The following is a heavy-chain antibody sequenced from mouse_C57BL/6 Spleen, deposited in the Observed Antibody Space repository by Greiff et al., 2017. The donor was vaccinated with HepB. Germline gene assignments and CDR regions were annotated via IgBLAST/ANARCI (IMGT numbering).Heavy chain of an antibody. CDR2: ISGGGGNT. Sequence: EVKLVESGGGLVKPGGSLKLSCAASGFTFSSYTMSWVRPTPEKRLEWVATISGGGGNTYYPDSVKGRFTISRDKAKNTLYLQMSSLGSEDTALDYCARPYYGRSYWYFDVWGTGTTVTVSS. D-gene: IGHD1-1*01. CDR3: ARPYYGRSYWYFDV. CDR1: GFTFSSYT. J-gene: IGHJ1*03. V-gene: IGHV5-9*01.